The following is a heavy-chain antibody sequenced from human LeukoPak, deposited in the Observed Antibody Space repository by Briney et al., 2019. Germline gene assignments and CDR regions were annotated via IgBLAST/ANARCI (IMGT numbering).Heavy chain of an antibody. Sequence: PGGSLRLSCAASGFTFSRYGMHWVRQAPGKGLEWVAVIWYDGGNEYYADSVKGRFTIFRDNSKNTLHLQMNSLRAEDTAVYYCARPLVGDALDYWGQGTLVTVSS. CDR1: GFTFSRYG. CDR2: IWYDGGNE. D-gene: IGHD1-26*01. J-gene: IGHJ4*02. CDR3: ARPLVGDALDY. V-gene: IGHV3-33*01.